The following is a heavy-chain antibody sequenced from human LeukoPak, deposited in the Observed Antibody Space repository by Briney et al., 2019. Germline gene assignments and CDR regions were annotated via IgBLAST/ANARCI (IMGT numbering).Heavy chain of an antibody. Sequence: ASVKVSCKASGYTFTSYAMHWVRHAPGQRLEWMGWINAGNGNTKYSQKFQGRVTITRDTSASTAYMELSSLRSEDTAVYYCASAVAVATDAFDIWGQGTMVTVSS. CDR3: ASAVAVATDAFDI. CDR2: INAGNGNT. CDR1: GYTFTSYA. V-gene: IGHV1-3*01. J-gene: IGHJ3*02. D-gene: IGHD6-19*01.